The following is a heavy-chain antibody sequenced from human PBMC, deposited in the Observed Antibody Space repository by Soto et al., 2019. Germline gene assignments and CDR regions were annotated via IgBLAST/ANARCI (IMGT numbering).Heavy chain of an antibody. J-gene: IGHJ4*02. CDR1: GYTFTSYG. V-gene: IGHV1-18*01. Sequence: ASVKVSCKASGYTFTSYGISWVRQAPGQGLEWMGWISAYNGNTNYAQKLQGRVTMTTDTSTSTAYMELRSLRSDDTAVYYCARVVGATTNYYFDYWGQGTLVNVSS. D-gene: IGHD1-26*01. CDR2: ISAYNGNT. CDR3: ARVVGATTNYYFDY.